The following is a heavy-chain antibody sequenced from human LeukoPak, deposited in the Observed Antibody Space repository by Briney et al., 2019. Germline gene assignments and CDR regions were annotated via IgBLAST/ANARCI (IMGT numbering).Heavy chain of an antibody. Sequence: GGPLRLSCAASGFTFSSYSMSWVRQAPGKGLEWVAFIRYDGSNKYYADSVKGRFTISRDNSKNTLYLQMNSLRAEDTAVYYCAKDRLRRDGYNPAGYWGQGTLVTVSS. V-gene: IGHV3-30*02. CDR2: IRYDGSNK. J-gene: IGHJ4*02. D-gene: IGHD5-24*01. CDR3: AKDRLRRDGYNPAGY. CDR1: GFTFSSYS.